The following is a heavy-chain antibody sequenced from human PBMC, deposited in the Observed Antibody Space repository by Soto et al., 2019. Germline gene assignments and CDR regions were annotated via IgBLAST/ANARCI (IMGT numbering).Heavy chain of an antibody. CDR1: GYTFTSYD. Sequence: ASVKVSCKASGYTFTSYDINWVRQATGQGLEWMGWMNPNSGNTGYAQKFQGRVTMTRNTSISTAYMELSSLRSEDTAVYYCASRSSSWPHYYYYYYMDVWGKGTTVTV. J-gene: IGHJ6*03. V-gene: IGHV1-8*01. CDR3: ASRSSSWPHYYYYYYMDV. CDR2: MNPNSGNT. D-gene: IGHD6-13*01.